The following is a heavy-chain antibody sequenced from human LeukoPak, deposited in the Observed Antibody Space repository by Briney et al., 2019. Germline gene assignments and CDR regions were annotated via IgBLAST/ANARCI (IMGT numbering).Heavy chain of an antibody. CDR2: INPNSGGT. J-gene: IGHJ6*03. V-gene: IGHV1-2*06. CDR3: ARDRNYYESSGKNDYYYMDV. D-gene: IGHD3-22*01. CDR1: GYTFTGYY. Sequence: ASVKVSCKASGYTFTGYYMHWVRQAPGQGLEWMGRINPNSGGTNYAQKFQVRVTMIRDTSISTAYMELSRLRSDDTAVYYCARDRNYYESSGKNDYYYMDVWGKGTTVTVSS.